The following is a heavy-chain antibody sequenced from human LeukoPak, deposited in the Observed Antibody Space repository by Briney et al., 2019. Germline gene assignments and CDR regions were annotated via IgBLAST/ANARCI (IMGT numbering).Heavy chain of an antibody. CDR1: GFTFSNYA. V-gene: IGHV3-64D*09. D-gene: IGHD3-3*01. CDR2: INSNGCST. J-gene: IGHJ4*02. CDR3: VKSPLQWLLFDY. Sequence: GGSLRLSCSASGFTFSNYAMHWVREAPGKGLEYVSLINSNGCSTYYAVSVKGRFTSSRDNSETTLYLQMSSLRAEDTAVYYCVKSPLQWLLFDYWGQGTLVTVSS.